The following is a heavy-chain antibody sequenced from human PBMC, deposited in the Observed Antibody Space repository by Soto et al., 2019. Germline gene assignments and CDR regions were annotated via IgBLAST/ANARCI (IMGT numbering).Heavy chain of an antibody. CDR1: GGSISSGGYY. CDR3: ASYRGALYFES. V-gene: IGHV4-61*08. D-gene: IGHD3-16*01. J-gene: IGHJ4*02. Sequence: CTVSGGSISSGGYYWSRIRQSPDKGLEWLGYVFYGGTDYNPSLGGRVSMSVETSKSQFSLKLTSVTVADTAVYYCASYRGALYFESWGPGILVTVSS. CDR2: VFYGGT.